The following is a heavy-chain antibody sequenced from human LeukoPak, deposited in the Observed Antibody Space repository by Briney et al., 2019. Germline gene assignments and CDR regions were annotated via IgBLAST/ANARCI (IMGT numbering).Heavy chain of an antibody. D-gene: IGHD6-13*01. V-gene: IGHV3-23*01. J-gene: IGHJ4*02. CDR1: GFIFSNYA. CDR3: AKAAAAPGFDF. Sequence: GGSLRLSCAASGFIFSNYAMSWVRQAPGEGLEWVSGISGSGDSSYYADSVKGRFTISRDNSGNTLYLQMNSLRAEDTAVYYCAKAAAAPGFDFWGQGTLVTVSS. CDR2: ISGSGDSS.